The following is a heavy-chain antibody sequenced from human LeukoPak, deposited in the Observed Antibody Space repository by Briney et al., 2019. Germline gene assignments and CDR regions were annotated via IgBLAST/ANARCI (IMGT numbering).Heavy chain of an antibody. CDR1: GYTFTSYD. CDR2: MNPNSGNT. CDR3: ARGRGEITYYVFWGGYSKPWFDR. J-gene: IGHJ5*02. D-gene: IGHD3-3*01. V-gene: IGHV1-8*01. Sequence: ASVKVSCKASGYTFTSYDINWVRQATGQGLEWMGWMNPNSGNTGYAQKFQGRVTMTRNTSISTAYRELSSLRSEDTAVYYCARGRGEITYYVFWGGYSKPWFDRWGQGTLVTVSS.